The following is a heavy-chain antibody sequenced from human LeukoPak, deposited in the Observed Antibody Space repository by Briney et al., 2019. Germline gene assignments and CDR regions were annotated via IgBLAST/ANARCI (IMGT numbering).Heavy chain of an antibody. J-gene: IGHJ4*02. CDR1: GYTFTSYD. D-gene: IGHD2-21*02. CDR2: MNPNSGNT. Sequence: GASVKVSCKASGYTFTSYDINWVRQATGQGLEWMGWMNPNSGNTGYAQKFQGRVTMTRNTSISTAYMELSSLRSEDTAVYYCATLALLEQGYCGGDCYLDYWGQGTLVTVSS. V-gene: IGHV1-8*01. CDR3: ATLALLEQGYCGGDCYLDY.